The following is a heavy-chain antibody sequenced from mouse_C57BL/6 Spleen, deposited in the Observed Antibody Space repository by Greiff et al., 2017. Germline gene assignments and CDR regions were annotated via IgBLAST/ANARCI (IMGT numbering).Heavy chain of an antibody. CDR3: ARYRWVYWYFDV. Sequence: EVQLQESGGGLVQPGGSLSLSCAASGFTFTDYYMSWVRQPPGKALEWLGFIRNKANGYTTEYSASVKGRFTISRDNSQSILYLQMNALRAEDSATYYCARYRWVYWYFDVWGTGTTVTVSS. D-gene: IGHD1-1*02. V-gene: IGHV7-3*01. CDR2: IRNKANGYTT. J-gene: IGHJ1*03. CDR1: GFTFTDYY.